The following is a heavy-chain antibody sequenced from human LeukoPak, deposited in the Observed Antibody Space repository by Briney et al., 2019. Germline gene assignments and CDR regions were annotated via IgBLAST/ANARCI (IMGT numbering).Heavy chain of an antibody. Sequence: SPRLACSASGFTFRSHSLDWVRQAPGKGLEWVSSITGAGSIQYADSVQGRFTLSKDNTQKSIFLQMNSLRAEDTALDYCARDMNFVVVPADTGVGCMDVWSKGTTVTVSS. CDR3: ARDMNFVVVPADTGVGCMDV. V-gene: IGHV3-21*04. CDR2: ITGAGSI. J-gene: IGHJ6*03. CDR1: GFTFRSHS. D-gene: IGHD2-2*01.